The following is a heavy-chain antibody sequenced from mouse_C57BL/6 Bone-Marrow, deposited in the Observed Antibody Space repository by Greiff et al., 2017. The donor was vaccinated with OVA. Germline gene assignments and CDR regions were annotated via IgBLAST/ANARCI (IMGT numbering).Heavy chain of an antibody. Sequence: VQLQQSGAELVKPGASVKLSCTASGFNIKDYYMHWVKQRTEQGLEWIGRIDPEDGETKYDPKFQGKATITADTSSNTTYLQLSSLTSEDTAVYYCAPYGGRAYWGQGTLVTVSA. CDR3: APYGGRAY. D-gene: IGHD1-1*01. CDR1: GFNIKDYY. J-gene: IGHJ3*01. CDR2: IDPEDGET. V-gene: IGHV14-2*01.